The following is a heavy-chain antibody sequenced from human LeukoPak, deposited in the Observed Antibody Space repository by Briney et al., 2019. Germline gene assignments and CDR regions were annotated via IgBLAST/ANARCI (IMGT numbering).Heavy chain of an antibody. CDR2: IYYSGST. J-gene: IGHJ3*02. D-gene: IGHD3-10*01. Sequence: SETLSLTCTVSGGSISSYYWSWIRQPPGKGLEWIGYIYYSGSTNYNPSLKSRVTISVDTSKNQFSLKLSSVTAADTAVYYCTRDKIMVRGVGENAFDIWGQGTMVTVSS. V-gene: IGHV4-59*01. CDR3: TRDKIMVRGVGENAFDI. CDR1: GGSISSYY.